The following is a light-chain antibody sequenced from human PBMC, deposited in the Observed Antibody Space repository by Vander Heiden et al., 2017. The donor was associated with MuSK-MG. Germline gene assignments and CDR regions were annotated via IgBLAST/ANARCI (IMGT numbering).Light chain of an antibody. CDR1: SSDVGCYNL. J-gene: IGLJ2*01. CDR3: CSYAGSSTVV. Sequence: QSALTQPASVSGSPGRSLTISCTGTSSDVGCYNLVSWYQQHPATAHILMIYEVSNRPAVVSNRFSGSKSGNTASLTTSARQAEADADYYCCSYAGSSTVVFGGGTKLTVL. CDR2: EVS. V-gene: IGLV2-23*02.